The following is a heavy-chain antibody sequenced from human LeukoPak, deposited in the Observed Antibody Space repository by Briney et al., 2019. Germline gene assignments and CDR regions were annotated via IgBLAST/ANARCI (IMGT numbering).Heavy chain of an antibody. CDR1: GFTFSSYS. D-gene: IGHD6-13*01. Sequence: GGSLRLSCAASGFTFSSYSMNWVRQAPGKGLEWVSSISSSSSYIYYADSVKGRFTISRDNAKNSLYLQMNSLRAEDTAVYYCARAGSTDHYMDAWGKGTTVTVSS. V-gene: IGHV3-21*01. CDR2: ISSSSSYI. CDR3: ARAGSTDHYMDA. J-gene: IGHJ6*03.